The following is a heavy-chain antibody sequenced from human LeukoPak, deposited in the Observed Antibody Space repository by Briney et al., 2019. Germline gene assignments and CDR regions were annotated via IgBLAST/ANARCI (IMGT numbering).Heavy chain of an antibody. CDR1: GFTFGSYV. CDR3: AKQGPVSAVRQTIAARLGYFDY. CDR2: ISASGGTT. J-gene: IGHJ4*02. D-gene: IGHD6-6*01. Sequence: GGSLRLSCAASGFTFGSYVMSWVRQAPGKGLEWVSVISASGGTTYYADSVKGRFTISRDNSKNALYLQVNSLRAEDAAVYYSAKQGPVSAVRQTIAARLGYFDYWGQGTLVTVSS. V-gene: IGHV3-23*01.